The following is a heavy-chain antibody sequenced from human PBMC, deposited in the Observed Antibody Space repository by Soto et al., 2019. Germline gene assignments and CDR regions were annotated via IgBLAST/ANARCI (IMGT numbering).Heavy chain of an antibody. J-gene: IGHJ4*02. Sequence: GGSLRLSCEASGFNFSGYWMSWVRQAPGKGLGWVAVIKHDGSVQYYVDSVKGRFTISRDNAKKLLYLQMNGLRAEDTALYYCARATYSNARYRFDLWGQGTLVTVSS. CDR2: IKHDGSVQ. V-gene: IGHV3-7*03. CDR3: ARATYSNARYRFDL. CDR1: GFNFSGYW. D-gene: IGHD4-4*01.